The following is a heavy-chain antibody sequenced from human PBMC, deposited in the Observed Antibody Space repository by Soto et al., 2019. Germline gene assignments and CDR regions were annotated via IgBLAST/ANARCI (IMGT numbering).Heavy chain of an antibody. J-gene: IGHJ6*02. V-gene: IGHV1-46*01. CDR2: INPSGGST. D-gene: IGHD3-22*01. CDR3: ARRVVVITTVPRGSRYYYGMDV. CDR1: RYTFTSNY. Sequence: GASVKVSCKSPRYTFTSNYMHCAQQAPGQGLEWVGIINPSGGSTSYAQKFQGRVTMTRDTSTSTVYMELSSLRSEDTAVYYSARRVVVITTVPRGSRYYYGMDVWGQGTTVTVSS.